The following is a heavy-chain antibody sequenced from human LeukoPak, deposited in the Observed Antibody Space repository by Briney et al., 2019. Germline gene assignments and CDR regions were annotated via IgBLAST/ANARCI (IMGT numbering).Heavy chain of an antibody. CDR1: GGSISSGDYY. Sequence: SQTLSLTCTVSGGSISSGDYYWSWIRQPPGKGLEWIGYIYYSGSTYYNPSLKSRVTISVDTSKNQFSLKLSSVTAADTAVYYCARASVGSGYDEDWFDPWGQGTLVTVSS. CDR3: ARASVGSGYDEDWFDP. D-gene: IGHD5-12*01. V-gene: IGHV4-30-4*01. J-gene: IGHJ5*02. CDR2: IYYSGST.